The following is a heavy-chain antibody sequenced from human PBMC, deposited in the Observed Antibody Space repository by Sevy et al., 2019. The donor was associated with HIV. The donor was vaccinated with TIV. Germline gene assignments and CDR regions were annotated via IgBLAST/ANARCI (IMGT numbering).Heavy chain of an antibody. V-gene: IGHV3-23*01. CDR2: FCFGDGTM. D-gene: IGHD2-8*01. CDR3: VREGCTKPHDY. Sequence: GSSLRLSCAASGFTFSRYTMTWVRQAPGKGLEWVSTFCFGDGTMNYADSAKGRFTISRDNSKNTLYLQMNSLRAEDTAIYYCVREGCTKPHDYWGQGTLVTVSS. CDR1: GFTFSRYT. J-gene: IGHJ4*02.